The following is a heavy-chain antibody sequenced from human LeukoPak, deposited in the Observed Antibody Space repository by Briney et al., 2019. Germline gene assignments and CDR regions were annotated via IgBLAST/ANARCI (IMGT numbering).Heavy chain of an antibody. CDR1: GFTFTSYS. J-gene: IGHJ4*02. CDR2: TSDRGDYT. Sequence: GGSLRLSCAASGFTFTSYSTSWVRQAPGKGLEWVSGTSDRGDYTYYADSVKGRFTISRDSSKNTLFLQMNSLRAEDTALYFCARKAQYNGHYPLDYWGQGTLVTVSS. V-gene: IGHV3-23*01. D-gene: IGHD1-7*01. CDR3: ARKAQYNGHYPLDY.